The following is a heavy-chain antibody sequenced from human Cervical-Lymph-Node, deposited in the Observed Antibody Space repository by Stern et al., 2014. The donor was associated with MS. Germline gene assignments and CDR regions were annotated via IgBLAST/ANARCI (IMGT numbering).Heavy chain of an antibody. J-gene: IGHJ2*01. CDR1: GGSITNRDY. V-gene: IGHV4-39*02. Sequence: VQLVESGPGLVKPSETLSLTCTVSGGSITNRDYWGWIRQSPGKGLEWIGSVYYSGTTYYRPSLKRRATISIHTSRNHFPLKLNSVTATDTAVYFCARGVTAVTNYVPNWCFDLWGRGTLVTVSS. CDR3: ARGVTAVTNYVPNWCFDL. D-gene: IGHD4-11*01. CDR2: VYYSGTT.